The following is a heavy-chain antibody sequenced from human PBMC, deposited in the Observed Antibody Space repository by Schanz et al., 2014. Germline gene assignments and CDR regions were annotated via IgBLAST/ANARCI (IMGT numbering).Heavy chain of an antibody. J-gene: IGHJ3*02. CDR2: IIPIHGIV. CDR1: GGTFSTYP. D-gene: IGHD2-15*01. CDR3: ARGGGPEDVFDI. V-gene: IGHV1-69*02. Sequence: QVQLVQSGAEVKKPGSSMKVSCKASGGTFSTYPINWLRQAPGQGLEWMGRIIPIHGIVNYAQRFQDRVRITADKSTSTAFMELSSLRTDDTAGYYCARGGGPEDVFDIWGRGTILTVSS.